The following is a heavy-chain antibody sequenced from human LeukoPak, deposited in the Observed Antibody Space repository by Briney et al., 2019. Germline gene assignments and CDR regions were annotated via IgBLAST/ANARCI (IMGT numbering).Heavy chain of an antibody. Sequence: GGSLRLSCAASRFTFSSNYMSWVRQAPGKGLEWVSVIYSGGSTYYSDSVKGRFTISRDNTKNTLYLQMNSLRAEDTAVYYCARMRSGSALDYWGQGTLVTVSS. D-gene: IGHD3-10*01. CDR1: RFTFSSNY. J-gene: IGHJ4*02. CDR3: ARMRSGSALDY. CDR2: IYSGGST. V-gene: IGHV3-66*01.